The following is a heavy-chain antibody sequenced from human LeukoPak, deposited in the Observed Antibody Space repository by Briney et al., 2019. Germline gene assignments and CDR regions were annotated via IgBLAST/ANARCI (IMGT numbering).Heavy chain of an antibody. V-gene: IGHV4-59*08. D-gene: IGHD5-24*01. Sequence: SETLSLTCTVSGGSISSYYWSWIRQPPGKGLEWIGYIYYSGSTNYNPSLKSRVTISVDTSKNQFSLKLSSVTAADTAVYYCARLAGERWLQLASAFDIWGQGTMVTVSS. J-gene: IGHJ3*02. CDR3: ARLAGERWLQLASAFDI. CDR2: IYYSGST. CDR1: GGSISSYY.